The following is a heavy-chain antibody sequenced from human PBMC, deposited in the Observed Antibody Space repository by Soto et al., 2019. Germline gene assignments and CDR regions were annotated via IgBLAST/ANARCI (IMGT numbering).Heavy chain of an antibody. CDR3: ARIGGYHGPLDY. J-gene: IGHJ4*02. CDR2: IYYSGST. V-gene: IGHV4-59*01. D-gene: IGHD3-16*02. Sequence: PSETLSLTCTVSGGSISSYYWSWIRQPPGKGLEWIGYIYYSGSTNYSPSLKSRVAISLDTSENQFSLKVNSVTAADTAVYYCARIGGYHGPLDYWGQGTPVTVSS. CDR1: GGSISSYY.